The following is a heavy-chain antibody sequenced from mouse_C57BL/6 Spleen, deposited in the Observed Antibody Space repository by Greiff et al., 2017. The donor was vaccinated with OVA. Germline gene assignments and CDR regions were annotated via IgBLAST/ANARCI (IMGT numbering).Heavy chain of an antibody. Sequence: VQLQQSGAELVRPGASVTLSCKASGYTFTDYEMHWVKQTPVHGLEWIGAIDPETGGTAYNQKFKGKAILTADKSSSTAYMELRSLTSEDSAVYYCTRERLLLRYCDVWGTGTTVTVSS. CDR3: TRERLLLRYCDV. CDR2: IDPETGGT. D-gene: IGHD1-1*01. V-gene: IGHV1-15*01. J-gene: IGHJ1*03. CDR1: GYTFTDYE.